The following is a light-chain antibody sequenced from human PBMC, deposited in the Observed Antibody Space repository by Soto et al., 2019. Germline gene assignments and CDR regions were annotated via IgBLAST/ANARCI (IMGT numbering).Light chain of an antibody. CDR2: DAS. V-gene: IGKV1-33*01. CDR1: QDISNY. J-gene: IGKJ1*01. CDR3: QQSYRIPPWT. Sequence: DIQMTQSPSSLSASVGDRVTITCQASQDISNYLNWYQQKPGKAPKLLIYDASNLETGVPSRFSGSGSGTDFTFTISSLQPEDIATYYCQQSYRIPPWTFGQGTKVDIK.